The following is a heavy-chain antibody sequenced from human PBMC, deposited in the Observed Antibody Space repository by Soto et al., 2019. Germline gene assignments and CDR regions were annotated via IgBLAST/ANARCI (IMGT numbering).Heavy chain of an antibody. CDR3: ATRSSPVYYYGMDV. J-gene: IGHJ6*02. V-gene: IGHV5-10-1*01. CDR2: IDPSDSYT. CDR1: GYSFTSYW. D-gene: IGHD4-4*01. Sequence: RGESLKISCRGSGYSFTSYWISWVRQMPGKGLEWMGRIDPSDSYTNYSPSFQGLVTISADKSISTAYLQWSSLKASDTAMYYCATRSSPVYYYGMDVWGQGTTVTVSS.